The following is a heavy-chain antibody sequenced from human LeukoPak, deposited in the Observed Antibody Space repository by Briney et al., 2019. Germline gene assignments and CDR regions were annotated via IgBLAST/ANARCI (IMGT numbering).Heavy chain of an antibody. Sequence: GGSLRLSCAASGFTFSDYYMSWIRQAPGKGLEWVSYTSSSGSTIYHADSVKGRFTISRDNAKNSLYLQMNSLRAEDTAVYYCANYGDYLNAFDIWGQGTMVTVSS. J-gene: IGHJ3*02. D-gene: IGHD4-17*01. CDR2: TSSSGSTI. CDR3: ANYGDYLNAFDI. V-gene: IGHV3-11*01. CDR1: GFTFSDYY.